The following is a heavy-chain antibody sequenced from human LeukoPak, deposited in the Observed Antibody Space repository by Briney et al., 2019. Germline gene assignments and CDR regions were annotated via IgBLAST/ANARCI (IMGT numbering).Heavy chain of an antibody. CDR1: GYTFTSYG. D-gene: IGHD6-13*01. CDR3: ARGPSFSAAAGIIGY. J-gene: IGHJ4*02. CDR2: ISAYNGNT. Sequence: GASVKVSCKASGYTFTSYGISWVRQAPGQGLEWMGWISAYNGNTNYAQKFQGRVTMTRNTSISTAYMELSSLRSEDTAVYYCARGPSFSAAAGIIGYWGQGTLVTVSS. V-gene: IGHV1-18*01.